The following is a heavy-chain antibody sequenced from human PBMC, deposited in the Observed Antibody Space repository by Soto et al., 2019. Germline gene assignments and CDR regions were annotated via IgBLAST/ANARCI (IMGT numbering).Heavy chain of an antibody. Sequence: QVQLQEAGPGLVKPSQTLSLTCTVSGGSISSGDYYWSWIRQPPGKGLEWIGYIYYSGSTYYNPSLKRRVTVSVDTSKNQFSLKLSSVTAADTAVYYCAREVPAESHYFDYWGQGTLVTVSS. CDR2: IYYSGST. J-gene: IGHJ4*02. D-gene: IGHD2-2*01. CDR3: AREVPAESHYFDY. CDR1: GGSISSGDYY. V-gene: IGHV4-30-4*01.